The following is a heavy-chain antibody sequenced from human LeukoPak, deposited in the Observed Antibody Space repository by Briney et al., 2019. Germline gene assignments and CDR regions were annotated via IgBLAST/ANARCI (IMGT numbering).Heavy chain of an antibody. V-gene: IGHV3-30*14. CDR2: ISYDGSNK. CDR3: ASLTLYYFDY. Sequence: GGSLRLSCAASGFTFSSYAMHWVRQAPGKGLEWVAVISYDGSNKYYADSVKGRFTISRDNSKNTLYLQMNSLRAEDTAVYYCASLTLYYFDYWGQGTLVTVSS. CDR1: GFTFSSYA. J-gene: IGHJ4*02.